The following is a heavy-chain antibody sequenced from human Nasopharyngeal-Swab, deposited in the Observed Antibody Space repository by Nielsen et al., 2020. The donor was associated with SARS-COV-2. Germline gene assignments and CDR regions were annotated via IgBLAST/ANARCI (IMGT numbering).Heavy chain of an antibody. CDR3: GRYGYNAALDY. V-gene: IGHV3-7*01. CDR1: GFTFSSYW. D-gene: IGHD5-24*01. Sequence: GDSLKISCAASGFTFSSYWMSWVRQAPGKGLEWVANIKQDRSEKYYVDSVKGRFTISRDHAKNSLYLQMKTLRVEDTAVYYCGRYGYNAALDYWGQGTLVTVSS. J-gene: IGHJ4*02. CDR2: IKQDRSEK.